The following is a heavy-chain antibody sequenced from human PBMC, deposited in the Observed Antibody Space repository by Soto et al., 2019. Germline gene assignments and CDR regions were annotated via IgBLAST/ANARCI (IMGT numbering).Heavy chain of an antibody. V-gene: IGHV5-10-1*01. CDR2: IDPSDSYT. Sequence: GESLKISFKGSGYSFTSYLISWVRQMPVKGLEWMGRIDPSDSYTNYSPSFQGHVTISADKSISTAYLQWSSLKASDTAMYYCARHARVMITFGGVMSDARAGGMDVWGQGPTVTVS. D-gene: IGHD3-16*01. CDR1: GYSFTSYL. J-gene: IGHJ6*01. CDR3: ARHARVMITFGGVMSDARAGGMDV.